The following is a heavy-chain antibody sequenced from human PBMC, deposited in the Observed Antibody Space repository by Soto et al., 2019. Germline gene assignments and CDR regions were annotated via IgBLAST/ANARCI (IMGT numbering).Heavy chain of an antibody. D-gene: IGHD2-15*01. Sequence: QVQLQESGPGLVKPSETLSLTCTVSGDSVSSRSNFWAWIRQPPGKGLEWIGSGSYSATTAYNPSLKRRVTIYVATAKSQCSLKLSSVTDAESAVYDCAGCFGRALDYWGRGTLVTVSS. CDR2: GSYSATT. CDR3: AGCFGRALDY. V-gene: IGHV4-39*01. J-gene: IGHJ4*02. CDR1: GDSVSSRSNF.